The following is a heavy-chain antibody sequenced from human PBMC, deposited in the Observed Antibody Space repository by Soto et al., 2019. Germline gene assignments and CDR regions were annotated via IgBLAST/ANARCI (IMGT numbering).Heavy chain of an antibody. D-gene: IGHD5-18*01. CDR2: VSHSGST. J-gene: IGHJ4*02. CDR1: GGSITSAAYY. Sequence: QVRLQESGPGLVTPSQTLSLTCTVSGGSITSAAYYWSWIRQHPGKGLEWIGYVSHSGSTYYNPPLKSRVIISVDTSKNQFSLSLTSVTAADTAVYYCAREYTYGSNFFDCWGQGALVTVSS. CDR3: AREYTYGSNFFDC. V-gene: IGHV4-31*03.